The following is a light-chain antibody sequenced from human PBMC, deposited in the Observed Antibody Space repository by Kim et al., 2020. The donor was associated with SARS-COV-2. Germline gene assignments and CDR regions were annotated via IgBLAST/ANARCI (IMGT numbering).Light chain of an antibody. CDR3: QSYHRSNVV. J-gene: IGLJ2*01. V-gene: IGLV6-57*02. CDR2: EDN. Sequence: KTVTISCTGSSGNMASNFVQWYQQPPGSAPTTIIYEDNHRPSGVPDRFSGSIDSSSNSASLTISGLKTEDESDYFCQSYHRSNVVFGGGTQLTVL. CDR1: SGNMASNF.